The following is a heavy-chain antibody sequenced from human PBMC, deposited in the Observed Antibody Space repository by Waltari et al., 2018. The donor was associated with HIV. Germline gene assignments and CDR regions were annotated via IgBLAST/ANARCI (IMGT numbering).Heavy chain of an antibody. CDR2: IRYEGSKK. Sequence: QVQLVESGGGVVQPGGSLRLSCAASGFTFSSYGMHWVRQAPGKGLEWVTFIRYEGSKKHYEDSVNGRFTISRDNSDNTLYLEMNSLRTEDTAVYYCATNIVVAATGTFDYWGQGTRVIVTA. V-gene: IGHV3-30*02. CDR1: GFTFSSYG. D-gene: IGHD2-15*01. J-gene: IGHJ4*02. CDR3: ATNIVVAATGTFDY.